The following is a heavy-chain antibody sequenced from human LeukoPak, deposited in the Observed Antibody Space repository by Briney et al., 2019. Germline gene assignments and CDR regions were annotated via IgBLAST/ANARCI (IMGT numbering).Heavy chain of an antibody. CDR1: GFTFSSYG. CDR2: IWYDGSNK. Sequence: TGGSLRLSCAASGFTFSSYGMHWVRQAPGKGLEWVAVIWYDGSNKYYADSVKGRFTISRDNAKSSIYLQMNSLRAEDTAIYYCARIGHDLYQTFDSWGNGNLITVSS. J-gene: IGHJ5*01. V-gene: IGHV3-33*01. CDR3: ARIGHDLYQTFDS. D-gene: IGHD2-2*01.